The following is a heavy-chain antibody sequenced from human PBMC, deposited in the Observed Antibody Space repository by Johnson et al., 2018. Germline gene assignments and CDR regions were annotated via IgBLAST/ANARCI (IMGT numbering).Heavy chain of an antibody. CDR1: GFTFSDYY. D-gene: IGHD3-22*01. J-gene: IGHJ6*02. CDR2: ISSSGSTI. CDR3: ARDWPYYYDSNLPHYGMDV. Sequence: QVQLVQSGGGLVKAGGSLRLSCAASGFTFSDYYMSWIRQAPGKGLEWVSYISSSGSTIYYADPVKGRFTISRDNSKNTLYLQMNSLRAEDTAVYYCARDWPYYYDSNLPHYGMDVWGQGTTVTVSS. V-gene: IGHV3-11*01.